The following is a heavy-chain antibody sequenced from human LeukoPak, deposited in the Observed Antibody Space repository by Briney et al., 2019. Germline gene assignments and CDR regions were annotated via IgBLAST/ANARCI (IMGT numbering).Heavy chain of an antibody. CDR1: GFTFSSYE. V-gene: IGHV3-48*03. CDR2: ISSGGSTI. J-gene: IGHJ4*02. Sequence: GGSLRLSCAASGFTFSSYEMSWVRQAPGKGLERLSHISSGGSTIYYADSVKGRFTISRDNARNSLYLQMNSLRDEDTAVYYCARDKDRDGYNLGKFDYWGQGTLVTVSS. D-gene: IGHD5-24*01. CDR3: ARDKDRDGYNLGKFDY.